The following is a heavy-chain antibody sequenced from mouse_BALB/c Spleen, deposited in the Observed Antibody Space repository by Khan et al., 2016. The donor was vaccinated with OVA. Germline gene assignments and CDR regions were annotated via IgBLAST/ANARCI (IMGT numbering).Heavy chain of an antibody. CDR1: GYTFTSYW. D-gene: IGHD1-1*01. J-gene: IGHJ4*01. CDR3: ARSNYYGSGLYAMDY. V-gene: IGHV1S41*01. CDR2: ITPGSGST. Sequence: DLVMPGAAVTLSCKASGYTFTSYWINWIKQRPGQGLEWIGRITPGSGSTSYKDMFKGKATLTVDAYSSTAYIQLSSLSSEDSAVYLCARSNYYGSGLYAMDYWGQGTSVTVSS.